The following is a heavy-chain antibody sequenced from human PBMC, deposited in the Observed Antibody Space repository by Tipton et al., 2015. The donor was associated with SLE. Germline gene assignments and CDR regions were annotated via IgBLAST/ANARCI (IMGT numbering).Heavy chain of an antibody. V-gene: IGHV3-23*03. D-gene: IGHD6-13*01. CDR2: IYSGGST. J-gene: IGHJ6*02. Sequence: SLRLSCAASGFTFSSYAMSWVRQAPGKGLEWVSVIYSGGSTYYADSVKGRFTISRDNSKNTLYLQMNSLRAEDTAVYYCAREEVSAPGGDVYRFYAMDVWGQGTTVIVSS. CDR3: AREEVSAPGGDVYRFYAMDV. CDR1: GFTFSSYA.